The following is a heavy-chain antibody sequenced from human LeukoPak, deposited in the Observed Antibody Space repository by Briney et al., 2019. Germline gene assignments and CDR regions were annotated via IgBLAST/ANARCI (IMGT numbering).Heavy chain of an antibody. Sequence: SVKVSCKASGYTFTSYYMHWVRQAPGQGLEWMGGIIPIFGTANYAQKFQGRVTITADKSTSTAYMELSSLRSEDTAVYYCARGPSGMVTYFDYWGQGTLVTVSS. CDR3: ARGPSGMVTYFDY. D-gene: IGHD3-3*01. CDR2: IIPIFGTA. CDR1: GYTFTSYY. V-gene: IGHV1-69*06. J-gene: IGHJ4*02.